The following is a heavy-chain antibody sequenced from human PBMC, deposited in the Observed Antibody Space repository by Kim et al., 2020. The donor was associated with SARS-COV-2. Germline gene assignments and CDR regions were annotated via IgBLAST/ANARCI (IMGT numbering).Heavy chain of an antibody. D-gene: IGHD6-6*01. V-gene: IGHV1-46*01. CDR3: ARDQYYSSSSLWYFDL. J-gene: IGHJ2*01. Sequence: KCQGRATMTRDTSTSTVYMELSSLRSEDTAVYYCARDQYYSSSSLWYFDLWGRGTLVTVSS.